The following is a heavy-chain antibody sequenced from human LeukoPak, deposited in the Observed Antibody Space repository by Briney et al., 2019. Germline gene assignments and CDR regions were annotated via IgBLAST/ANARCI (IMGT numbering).Heavy chain of an antibody. CDR3: ARISGSEYYFDY. J-gene: IGHJ4*02. Sequence: GGSLRLSCAASGFTVSSNYMSWVRQAPGKGLEWVSVIYGGGSTYYADSVKGRFTISRDNSKNTLYLQMNSLRAEDTAVYYCARISGSEYYFDYWGQGTLVTVSS. D-gene: IGHD1-26*01. CDR2: IYGGGST. CDR1: GFTVSSNY. V-gene: IGHV3-53*01.